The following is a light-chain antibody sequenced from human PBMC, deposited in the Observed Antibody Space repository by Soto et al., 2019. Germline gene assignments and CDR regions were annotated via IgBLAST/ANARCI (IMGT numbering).Light chain of an antibody. CDR3: QQYNGYSTWT. Sequence: GDRITLTCRASQSISIWLAWYQQTPGKAPKILIYDASHLESGVPSRFSGSGSGTEFTLTISSLQPDDFATYYCQQYNGYSTWTFGQGTRVEIK. V-gene: IGKV1-5*01. CDR1: QSISIW. CDR2: DAS. J-gene: IGKJ1*01.